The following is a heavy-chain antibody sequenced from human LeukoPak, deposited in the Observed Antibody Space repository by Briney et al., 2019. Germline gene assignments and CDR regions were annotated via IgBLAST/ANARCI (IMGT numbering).Heavy chain of an antibody. D-gene: IGHD3-22*01. Sequence: PSETLSLTCTVSGGSISSYYWSWIRQPPGKGLEWIGYIYYSGNTNYNPSLKSRVTISVDTSKNQFSLKLSSVTAADTAVYYCASSRSSGYGSYAFDIWGQGTMVTVSS. CDR2: IYYSGNT. V-gene: IGHV4-59*01. CDR1: GGSISSYY. CDR3: ASSRSSGYGSYAFDI. J-gene: IGHJ3*02.